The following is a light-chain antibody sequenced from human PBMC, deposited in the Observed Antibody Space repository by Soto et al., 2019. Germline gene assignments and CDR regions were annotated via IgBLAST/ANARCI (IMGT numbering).Light chain of an antibody. J-gene: IGLJ2*01. CDR2: EVS. V-gene: IGLV2-8*01. CDR3: SSYAGSNNLV. Sequence: QSALTQPPSASGSPGQSVTISCTGTSSDVGGYNYVSWYQQHPGKAPKLMIYEVSKWPSGVPDRFSGSKSGNTASQTVSGLQAEDEADYYCSSYAGSNNLVFGGGTKLTVL. CDR1: SSDVGGYNY.